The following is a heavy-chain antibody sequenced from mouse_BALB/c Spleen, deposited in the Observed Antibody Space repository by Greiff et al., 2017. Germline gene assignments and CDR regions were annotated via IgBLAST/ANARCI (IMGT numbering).Heavy chain of an antibody. Sequence: VKLVESGPGLVAPSQSLSITCTVSGFSLTDYGVSWIRQPPGKGLEWLGVIWGGGSTYYNSALKSRLSISKDNSKSQVFLKMNSLQTDDTAMYYCAKHPYYYGSSDWYFDVWGAGTTVTVSS. CDR2: IWGGGST. J-gene: IGHJ1*01. V-gene: IGHV2-6-5*01. D-gene: IGHD1-1*01. CDR1: GFSLTDYG. CDR3: AKHPYYYGSSDWYFDV.